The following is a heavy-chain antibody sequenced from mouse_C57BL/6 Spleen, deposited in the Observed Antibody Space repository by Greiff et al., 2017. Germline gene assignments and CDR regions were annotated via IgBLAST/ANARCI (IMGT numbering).Heavy chain of an antibody. CDR2: ISSGGDYI. J-gene: IGHJ4*01. Sequence: EVQVVESGEGLVKPGGSLKLSCAASGFTFSSYAMSWVRQTPEKRLEWVAYISSGGDYIYYADTVKGRFTISRDNARNTLYLQMSSLKSEDTAMYYCTRYCYDADYAMDYWGQGTSVTVSS. CDR3: TRYCYDADYAMDY. CDR1: GFTFSSYA. D-gene: IGHD2-12*01. V-gene: IGHV5-9-1*02.